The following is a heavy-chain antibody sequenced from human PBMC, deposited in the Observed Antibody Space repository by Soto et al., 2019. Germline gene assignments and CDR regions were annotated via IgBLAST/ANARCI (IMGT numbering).Heavy chain of an antibody. CDR2: MYDRWST. CDR3: ARYCTHGVCWNPFYYYGMAV. Sequence: PSETLSRTCTVSGGSISSDYYYWSWIRQPPGKGLEWIWHMYDRWSTFYNPSLESRGTMSADTSKNQFSLRLRAVTAADTAVYYCARYCTHGVCWNPFYYYGMAVWGQGSSVTVSS. J-gene: IGHJ6*01. V-gene: IGHV4-30-4*01. CDR1: GGSISSDYYY. D-gene: IGHD2-8*01.